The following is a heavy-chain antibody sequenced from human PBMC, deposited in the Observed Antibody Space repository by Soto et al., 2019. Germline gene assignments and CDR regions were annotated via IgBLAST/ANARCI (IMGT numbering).Heavy chain of an antibody. Sequence: QVQLQQWGAGLLKPSDTLSLTCAVYGGSFSGYYWTWIRQPPGTGLEWIGEINHSGSTNYNPSLKSRVTISVDTSKNPFSLKLTSVTAADTAVYYCARDKITGLFDYWGQGTLVTVSS. J-gene: IGHJ4*02. CDR1: GGSFSGYY. CDR3: ARDKITGLFDY. CDR2: INHSGST. V-gene: IGHV4-34*01. D-gene: IGHD2-8*02.